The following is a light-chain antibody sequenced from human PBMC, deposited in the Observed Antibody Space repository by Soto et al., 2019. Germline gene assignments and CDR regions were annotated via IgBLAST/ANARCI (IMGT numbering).Light chain of an antibody. J-gene: IGLJ2*01. Sequence: QSVLTQPPSASGTPGQRVTISCSGSSSSFGSNTVDWYQQLPGTAPKLLIYSNNQRPSGVPDRFSGSKSGTSASLAISGLQSEDEADYYCAAWDDSLNAVVFGGGTKVTVL. CDR2: SNN. V-gene: IGLV1-44*01. CDR3: AAWDDSLNAVV. CDR1: SSSFGSNT.